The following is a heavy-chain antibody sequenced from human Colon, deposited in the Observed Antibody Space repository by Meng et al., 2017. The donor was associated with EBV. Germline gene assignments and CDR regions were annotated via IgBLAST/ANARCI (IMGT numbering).Heavy chain of an antibody. J-gene: IGHJ5*02. V-gene: IGHV3-74*01. CDR2: VKPDGTST. CDR1: GFTFSTYW. CDR3: VRDRPSWT. D-gene: IGHD3-3*01. Sequence: EAQGVESGGGSVPPGGSLRRSCAASGFTFSTYWMHWVRQVPGKGLIWVSRVKPDGTSTYYADSVRGRFTISRDNAKNTVYLQMNTLRAEDTAVYYCVRDRPSWTWGQGTLVTVSS.